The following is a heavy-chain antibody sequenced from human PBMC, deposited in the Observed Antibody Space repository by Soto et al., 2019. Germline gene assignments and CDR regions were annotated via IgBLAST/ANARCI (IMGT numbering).Heavy chain of an antibody. V-gene: IGHV4-34*01. CDR2: IKHSGST. J-gene: IGHJ4*02. D-gene: IGHD6-13*01. CDR1: GGSLSGYY. Sequence: SETLSLTCAVYGGSLSGYYWTWIRQPPGKGLEWIGEIKHSGSTNYNPSLKSRVTISVDKSKNQFSLKLSSVTAADTAVYYCVRSFGVAAAGPFDYWGQGTLVTVSS. CDR3: VRSFGVAAAGPFDY.